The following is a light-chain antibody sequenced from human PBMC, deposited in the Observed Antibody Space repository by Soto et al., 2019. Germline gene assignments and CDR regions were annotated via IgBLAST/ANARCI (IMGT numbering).Light chain of an antibody. J-gene: IGLJ1*01. CDR1: SSDVAAYNY. Sequence: QSALTQPAFVSGPPGQSITISCTGTSSDVAAYNYVSWYQQHPGKAPKLMIYEVSNRPSGVSNRFSGSKSGNTASLTISGLQTEDEADYYCSSYTRSSTYVFGTGTKLTVL. V-gene: IGLV2-14*01. CDR3: SSYTRSSTYV. CDR2: EVS.